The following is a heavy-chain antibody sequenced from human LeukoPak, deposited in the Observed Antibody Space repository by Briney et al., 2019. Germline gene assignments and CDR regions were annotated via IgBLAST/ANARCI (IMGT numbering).Heavy chain of an antibody. CDR2: ISSSGSTI. CDR1: EFTFSDYY. J-gene: IGHJ4*02. V-gene: IGHV3-11*04. D-gene: IGHD1-26*01. CDR3: ARVSGSSEYYFDY. Sequence: GGSLRLSCAASEFTFSDYYMSWIRQAPGQGLEWVSYISSSGSTIYYADSVKGRFTISRDNAKNSLYLQMNSLRAEDTAVYYCARVSGSSEYYFDYWGQGTLVTVSS.